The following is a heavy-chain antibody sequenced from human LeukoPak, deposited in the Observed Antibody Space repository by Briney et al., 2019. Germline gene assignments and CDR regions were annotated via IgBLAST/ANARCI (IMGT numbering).Heavy chain of an antibody. J-gene: IGHJ4*02. CDR2: ISSGGGST. CDR1: GFTFSSYA. Sequence: GGSLRLSCAASGFTFSSYAMNWVRQAPGKGLEWVSGISSGGGSTYYADSVKGRFTISRDNSNNTLYLQVNSLRAEDTAVYYCAKDGQWDPRYFDYWGQGTLVTVSS. D-gene: IGHD1-26*01. V-gene: IGHV3-23*01. CDR3: AKDGQWDPRYFDY.